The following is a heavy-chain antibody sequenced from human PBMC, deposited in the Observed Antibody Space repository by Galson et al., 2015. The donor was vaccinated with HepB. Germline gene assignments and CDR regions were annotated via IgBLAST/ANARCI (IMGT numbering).Heavy chain of an antibody. D-gene: IGHD4-17*01. CDR3: ARDQGGGDYWYFDL. V-gene: IGHV3-33*01. Sequence: SLRLSCAASGFTFSSYGMHWVRQAPGKGLEWVAVIWYDGSNKYYADSVKGRFTISGDNSKNTLYLQMNSLRAEDTAVYYCARDQGGGDYWYFDLWGRGTLVTVSS. CDR1: GFTFSSYG. J-gene: IGHJ2*01. CDR2: IWYDGSNK.